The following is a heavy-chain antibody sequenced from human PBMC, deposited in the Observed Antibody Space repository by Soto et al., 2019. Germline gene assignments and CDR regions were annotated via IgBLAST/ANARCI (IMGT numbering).Heavy chain of an antibody. CDR2: VNPSDGTR. CDR3: ASEAMTAAETVFDV. J-gene: IGHJ3*01. D-gene: IGHD6-13*01. V-gene: IGHV1-46*01. Sequence: QVHLVQSGAEVKKPGASVKVSCKASGYTFTTYYIHWVRQAPGEGLEWVGVVNPSDGTRNYAQKFQDRVTMTRDTATSTVYMELSSLRSEDTAVFYCASEAMTAAETVFDVWGQGTMVTVSS. CDR1: GYTFTTYY.